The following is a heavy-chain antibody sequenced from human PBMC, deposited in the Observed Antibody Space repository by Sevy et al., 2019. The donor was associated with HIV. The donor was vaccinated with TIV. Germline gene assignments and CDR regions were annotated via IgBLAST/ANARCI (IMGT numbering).Heavy chain of an antibody. D-gene: IGHD6-13*01. CDR2: ISGDGGST. V-gene: IGHV3-23*01. CDR3: AKPRGQQLVRLGAFDI. J-gene: IGHJ3*02. Sequence: GGSLRLSCAASGFTFNSFAMSWVRQAPGKGLEWVLSISGDGGSTYHADSVKGRFTISRDNSKNTLYLQMNSLRGEDTARYDCAKPRGQQLVRLGAFDIWGQGTMVTVSS. CDR1: GFTFNSFA.